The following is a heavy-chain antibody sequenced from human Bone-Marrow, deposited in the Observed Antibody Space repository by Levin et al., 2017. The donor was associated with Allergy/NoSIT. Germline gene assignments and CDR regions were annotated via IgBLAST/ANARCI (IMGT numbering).Heavy chain of an antibody. CDR3: ARIGNWSFDY. J-gene: IGHJ4*02. V-gene: IGHV4-59*01. Sequence: PSETLSLTCTVSGGSISSYYWSWIRQPPGKGLEWIGYIYYSGSTNYNPSLKSRVTISVDTSKNQFSLKLSSVTAADTAVYYCARIGNWSFDYWGQGTLVTVSS. CDR2: IYYSGST. D-gene: IGHD1-20*01. CDR1: GGSISSYY.